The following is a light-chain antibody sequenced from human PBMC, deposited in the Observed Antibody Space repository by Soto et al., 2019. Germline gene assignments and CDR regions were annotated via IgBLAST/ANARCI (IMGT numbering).Light chain of an antibody. CDR1: QSLVHSDGNTY. V-gene: IGKV2-24*01. J-gene: IGKJ4*01. CDR3: MQSTPFPRT. CDR2: HVS. Sequence: EIVMTQNPLSSAVTLGQPAAISCRSSQSLVHSDGNTYLTWLHVGPGRSPIPLIYHVSDRFSGVPDRFTGGGAETHFTLRSCRVGAEDVGTYYFMQSTPFPRTFRGGTKVEI.